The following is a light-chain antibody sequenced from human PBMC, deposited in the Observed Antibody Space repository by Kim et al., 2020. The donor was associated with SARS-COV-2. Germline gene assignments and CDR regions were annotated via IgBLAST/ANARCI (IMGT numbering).Light chain of an antibody. J-gene: IGLJ2*01. Sequence: ALGQTVRITCQGYSLKTYYATWYQQKPGQAPIVVIYGKNNRPSGIPDRFSGSSSGNTASLTVTGAQAVDEADYYCNSRDNSGDHVVFGGGTQLTVL. V-gene: IGLV3-19*01. CDR3: NSRDNSGDHVV. CDR2: GKN. CDR1: SLKTYY.